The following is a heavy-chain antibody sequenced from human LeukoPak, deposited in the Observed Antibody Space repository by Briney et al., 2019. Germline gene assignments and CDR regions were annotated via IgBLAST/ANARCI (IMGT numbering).Heavy chain of an antibody. D-gene: IGHD6-13*01. J-gene: IGHJ2*01. Sequence: ASVKVSCKASGYTFTGYYMHWVRQAPGQGLEWMGWINPNNGGTNYAQRFQGRVTMTRDTSISTPYMELRRLTSDDTALYYCARGGSTKRYYSSFQDWHFELWGRGTLVTVSS. CDR1: GYTFTGYY. V-gene: IGHV1-2*02. CDR2: INPNNGGT. CDR3: ARGGSTKRYYSSFQDWHFEL.